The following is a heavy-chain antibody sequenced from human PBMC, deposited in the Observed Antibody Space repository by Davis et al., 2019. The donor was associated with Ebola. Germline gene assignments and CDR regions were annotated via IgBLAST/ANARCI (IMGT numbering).Heavy chain of an antibody. CDR2: IESDGRST. Sequence: PGGSLRLSCAASGFTFSAYWMHWVRQAPGKGLVWVSRIESDGRSTTYADSVKGRFTISRDNAKNSLYLQMNSLRAEDTAVYYCARGLTRAVKGLTIFHPRSDAFDIWGQGTMVTVSS. D-gene: IGHD3-3*01. CDR1: GFTFSAYW. V-gene: IGHV3-74*01. CDR3: ARGLTRAVKGLTIFHPRSDAFDI. J-gene: IGHJ3*02.